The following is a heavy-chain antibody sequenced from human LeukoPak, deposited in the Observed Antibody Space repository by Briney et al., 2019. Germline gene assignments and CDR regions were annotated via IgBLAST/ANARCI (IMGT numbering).Heavy chain of an antibody. CDR2: IYYSGST. CDR1: GGSISSYY. D-gene: IGHD4-17*01. J-gene: IGHJ4*02. CDR3: ARGYGDYVDY. Sequence: SETLSLTCTVSGGSISSYYWSWIRQPPGKGLEWIGYIYYSGSTNYNPSLKSRVTISVDTSKNQFSLKLSSVTAADTAVYYCARGYGDYVDYWGQGTLVTVSS. V-gene: IGHV4-59*01.